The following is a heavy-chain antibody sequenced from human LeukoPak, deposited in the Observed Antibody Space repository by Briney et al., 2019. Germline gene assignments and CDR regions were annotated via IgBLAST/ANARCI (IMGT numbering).Heavy chain of an antibody. V-gene: IGHV4-4*02. J-gene: IGHJ3*02. D-gene: IGHD2/OR15-2a*01. Sequence: SETLSLTCAVSGGSITSSEWWTWVRQPPGKGLEGIGESYHSGSTNYNPSLKSRVTISVDKSKKQFSLKLSSVTAADTAVYYCARLSPDGFDIWGQGTMVTVFS. CDR1: GGSITSSEW. CDR2: SYHSGST. CDR3: ARLSPDGFDI.